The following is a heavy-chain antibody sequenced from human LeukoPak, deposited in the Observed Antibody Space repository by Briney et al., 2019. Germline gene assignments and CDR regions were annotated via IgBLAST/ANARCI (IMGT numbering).Heavy chain of an antibody. CDR3: ARKGTSIAVAETNWFDP. D-gene: IGHD6-19*01. J-gene: IGHJ5*02. CDR1: GGSISSGGYY. V-gene: IGHV4-31*03. Sequence: PSQTLSLTCTVSGGSISSGGYYWSWIRQHPGKGLEWIGYIYYSGSTYYNPSLKSRVTISVDTSKNQFSLKLSSVTAADTAVYYCARKGTSIAVAETNWFDPWGQGTLVTVSS. CDR2: IYYSGST.